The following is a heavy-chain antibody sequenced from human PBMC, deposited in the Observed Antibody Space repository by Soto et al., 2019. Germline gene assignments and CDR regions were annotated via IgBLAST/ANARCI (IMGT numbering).Heavy chain of an antibody. J-gene: IGHJ5*02. V-gene: IGHV4-59*01. CDR1: GCSISSGY. CDR3: ARAYYDTSGYGLDP. CDR2: IYYSDSI. D-gene: IGHD3-22*01. Sequence: SETLSLTCTVSGCSISSGYWSWIRQPPGKGLEWIGYIYYSDSINYNPSLKSRVIISVDTSKDQFSLSLNSVTAADTAVYYCARAYYDTSGYGLDPWGQGTLVTVS.